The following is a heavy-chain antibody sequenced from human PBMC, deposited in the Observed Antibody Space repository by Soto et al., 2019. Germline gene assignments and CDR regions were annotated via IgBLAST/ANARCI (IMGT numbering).Heavy chain of an antibody. D-gene: IGHD6-13*01. CDR1: DGSSSGYD. CDR3: ARDGTHSSWYKYDAFDI. Sequence: SVTLPLTCTVLDGSSSGYDGSWIIQHPGKGLEWIGYIYYSGSTNYNPSLKSRVTISVDTSKNQFSLKLSSVTAADTAVYYCARDGTHSSWYKYDAFDIWGQGTMVTVS. V-gene: IGHV4-59*01. J-gene: IGHJ3*02. CDR2: IYYSGST.